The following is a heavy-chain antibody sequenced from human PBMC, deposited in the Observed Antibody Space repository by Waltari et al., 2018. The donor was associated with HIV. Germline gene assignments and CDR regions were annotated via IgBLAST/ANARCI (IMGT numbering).Heavy chain of an antibody. D-gene: IGHD5-12*01. Sequence: QLQLQESGPGLVKPSETLSLTCTVSGGSISSSSYYWGWIRQPPGKGLEWIGSIYYSGSTYYNPSLKSRVTISVDTSKNQFSLKLSSVTAADTAVYYCAGGGDGYNYWFDPWGQGTLVTVSS. CDR1: GGSISSSSYY. J-gene: IGHJ5*02. V-gene: IGHV4-39*07. CDR2: IYYSGST. CDR3: AGGGDGYNYWFDP.